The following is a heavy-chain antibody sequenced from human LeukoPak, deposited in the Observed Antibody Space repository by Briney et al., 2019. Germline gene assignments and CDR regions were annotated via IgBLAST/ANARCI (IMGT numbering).Heavy chain of an antibody. J-gene: IGHJ4*02. CDR3: ARVAYYDFWSGYSYYFDY. CDR2: IYYSGST. V-gene: IGHV4-59*01. Sequence: KPSETLSLTCTVSGGSISSYYWSWIRQPPGKGLEWIGYIYYSGSTSYNPSLKSRVTISVDTSKNQFSLKLSSVTAADTAVYYCARVAYYDFWSGYSYYFDYWGQGTLVTVSS. D-gene: IGHD3-3*01. CDR1: GGSISSYY.